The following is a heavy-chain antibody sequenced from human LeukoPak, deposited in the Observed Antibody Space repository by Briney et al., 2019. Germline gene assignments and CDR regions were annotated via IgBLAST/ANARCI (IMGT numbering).Heavy chain of an antibody. CDR2: IYYSGST. J-gene: IGHJ5*02. CDR1: GGSISSSSYY. D-gene: IGHD3-3*01. CDR3: ARDGGYDFWSGVSNWFDP. Sequence: SETLSLTCTVSGGSISSSSYYWGWIRQPPGKGLEWIGSIYYSGSTYYNPSLKSRVTISVDTSKNQFSLKLSSVTAADTAVYYCARDGGYDFWSGVSNWFDPWGQGTLVTVSS. V-gene: IGHV4-39*07.